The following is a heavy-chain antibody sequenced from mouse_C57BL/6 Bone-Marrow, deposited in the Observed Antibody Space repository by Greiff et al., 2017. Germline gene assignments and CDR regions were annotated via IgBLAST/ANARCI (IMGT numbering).Heavy chain of an antibody. CDR3: VRPLYSNYAMDY. CDR1: GFSFNTYA. V-gene: IGHV10-1*01. J-gene: IGHJ4*01. Sequence: DVKLVESGGGLVQPKGSLKLSCAASGFSFNTYAMNWVRQAPGKGLEWVARIRSKSNNYATYYADSVKDRFTISRDDSESMLYLQMNNLKTEDTAMYYCVRPLYSNYAMDYWGQGTSVTVSS. CDR2: IRSKSNNYAT. D-gene: IGHD2-5*01.